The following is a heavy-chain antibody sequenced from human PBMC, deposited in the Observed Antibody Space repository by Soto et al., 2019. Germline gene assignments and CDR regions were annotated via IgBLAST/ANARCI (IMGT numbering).Heavy chain of an antibody. Sequence: GASVKVSCKASGGTFSSYTISWVRQAPGQGLEWMGRIIPILGIANYAQKFQGRVTITADKSTSTAYMELSSLRSEDTAVYYCARDVSPQGAIGDYWGQGTLVTVSS. J-gene: IGHJ4*02. CDR3: ARDVSPQGAIGDY. V-gene: IGHV1-69*04. CDR1: GGTFSSYT. CDR2: IIPILGIA.